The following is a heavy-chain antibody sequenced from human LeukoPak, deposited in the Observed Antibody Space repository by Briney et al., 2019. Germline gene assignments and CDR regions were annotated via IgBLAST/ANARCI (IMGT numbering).Heavy chain of an antibody. J-gene: IGHJ4*02. CDR3: ARDGGGSASNFDY. CDR1: GYTFDEYY. Sequence: GASVKVSCKSSGYTFDEYYIHWVRQAPGQGLEWMGWINPNSGGTNYAQKLQGRVTMTTDTSTSTAYMELRSLRSDDTAVYYCARDGGGSASNFDYWGQGTLVTVSS. V-gene: IGHV1-2*02. D-gene: IGHD2-15*01. CDR2: INPNSGGT.